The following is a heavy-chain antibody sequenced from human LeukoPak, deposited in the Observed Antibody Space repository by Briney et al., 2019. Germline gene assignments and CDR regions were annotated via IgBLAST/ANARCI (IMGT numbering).Heavy chain of an antibody. D-gene: IGHD3-10*01. CDR1: GGTFSSYA. CDR3: ATPMVRGAGGAFDI. J-gene: IGHJ3*02. CDR2: IIPILGIA. V-gene: IGHV1-69*04. Sequence: ASVKVSCKASGGTFSSYAISWVRQAPGQGLEWMGRIIPILGIANYAQKFQGRVTITADKSTSTAYMELSSLRSEDTAVYYCATPMVRGAGGAFDIWGQGTMVTVSS.